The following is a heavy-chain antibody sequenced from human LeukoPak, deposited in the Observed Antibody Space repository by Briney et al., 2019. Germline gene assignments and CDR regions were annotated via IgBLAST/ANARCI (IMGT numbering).Heavy chain of an antibody. CDR2: IYTIAST. V-gene: IGHV4-4*09. CDR3: ASTLGEWFDH. CDR1: GVSVSSYY. D-gene: IGHD3-10*01. Sequence: KPAESLSLTCTVAGVSVSSYYRSWVRQPPGKGLEWIVYIYTIASTNYNPSLESRVTISVDTSKNHFSLKLSSVTAAATAVYYCASTLGEWFDHWGQGTLVTVSS. J-gene: IGHJ5*02.